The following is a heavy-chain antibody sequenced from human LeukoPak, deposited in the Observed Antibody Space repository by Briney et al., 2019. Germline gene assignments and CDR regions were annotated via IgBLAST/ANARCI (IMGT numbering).Heavy chain of an antibody. CDR1: GYTFTSYG. J-gene: IGHJ5*02. D-gene: IGHD2-2*02. CDR3: ARADIVVVPAAINWFDP. CDR2: IIPIFGTA. V-gene: IGHV1-69*13. Sequence: SVKVSCKASGYTFTSYGISWVRQAPGQGLEWMGGIIPIFGTANYAQKFQGRVTITADESTSTAYMELSSLRSEDTAVYYCARADIVVVPAAINWFDPWGQGTLVTVSS.